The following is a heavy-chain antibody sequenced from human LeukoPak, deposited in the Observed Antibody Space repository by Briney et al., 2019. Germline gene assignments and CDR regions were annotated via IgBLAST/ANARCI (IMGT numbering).Heavy chain of an antibody. CDR3: ARDRYSGSYPLDY. Sequence: GGSLRLSCAASGFTFSNTAMSWVRQAPGKGLEWLSIISGSGLNAYYADSVKGRFTISRDNSKSTLFLQMNSLRAEDTAVYYCARDRYSGSYPLDYWGQGTLVTVSS. CDR1: GFTFSNTA. V-gene: IGHV3-23*01. CDR2: ISGSGLNA. D-gene: IGHD1-26*01. J-gene: IGHJ4*02.